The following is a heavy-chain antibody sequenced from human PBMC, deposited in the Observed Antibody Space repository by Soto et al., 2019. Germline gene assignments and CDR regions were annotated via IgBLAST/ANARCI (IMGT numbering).Heavy chain of an antibody. CDR2: ISSSSSYT. J-gene: IGHJ5*02. D-gene: IGHD3-3*01. CDR1: GFTFSDYY. CDR3: ARVESEGP. V-gene: IGHV3-11*06. Sequence: GESLKISCAASGFTFSDYYMSWIRQAPGKGLEGVSYISSSSSYTNYADSVKGRFTISRDNAKNSLYLQMNSLRAEDTAVYYCARVESEGPWGQGTLVTVSS.